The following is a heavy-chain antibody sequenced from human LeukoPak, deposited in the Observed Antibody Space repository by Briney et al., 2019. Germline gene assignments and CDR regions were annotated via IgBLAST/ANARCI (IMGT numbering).Heavy chain of an antibody. CDR2: INPNSGGT. Sequence: GASVKVSCKASGYXFTGYYMHWVRQAPGQGLEWMGWINPNSGGTNYAQKLQGRVTMTRDTSISTAYMELRRLRSDDTAVYYCAREAGGNGSQLPWGQGTLVTVSS. CDR3: AREAGGNGSQLP. D-gene: IGHD4-23*01. CDR1: GYXFTGYY. J-gene: IGHJ5*02. V-gene: IGHV1-2*02.